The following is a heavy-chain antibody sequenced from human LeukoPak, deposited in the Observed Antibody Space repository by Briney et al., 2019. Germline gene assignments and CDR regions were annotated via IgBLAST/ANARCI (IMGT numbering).Heavy chain of an antibody. CDR3: ARSKRIASAFDP. Sequence: SETLSLTCAVSGGSISSSNWWSWVRQPPGKGLEWIGEIYHSGSTNYNPSLKSRVTISVDTSKNQFSLKLSSVTAADTAVYYCARSKRIASAFDPWGQGTLVTVSS. CDR1: GGSISSSNW. CDR2: IYHSGST. V-gene: IGHV4-4*02. D-gene: IGHD6-13*01. J-gene: IGHJ5*02.